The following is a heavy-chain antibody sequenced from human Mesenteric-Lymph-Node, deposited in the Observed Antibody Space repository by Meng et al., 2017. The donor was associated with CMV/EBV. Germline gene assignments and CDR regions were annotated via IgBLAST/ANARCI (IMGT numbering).Heavy chain of an antibody. CDR1: GFTFSSYW. CDR3: ARYYCESGSCFIDY. D-gene: IGHD2-15*01. Sequence: GGSLRLSCAASGFTFSSYWMSWVRQAPGKGLEWVANIKQDGSEKYYVDSVKGRFTISRDNAKNSLYLQMNSLRAEDTAAYYCARYYCESGSCFIDYWGHGTLVTVSS. CDR2: IKQDGSEK. V-gene: IGHV3-7*01. J-gene: IGHJ4*01.